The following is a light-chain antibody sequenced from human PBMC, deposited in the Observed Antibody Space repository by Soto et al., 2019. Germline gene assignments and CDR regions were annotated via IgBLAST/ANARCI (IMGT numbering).Light chain of an antibody. V-gene: IGKV3-15*01. CDR1: QSVSSN. CDR3: QPYNSWLQMNT. J-gene: IGKJ2*01. Sequence: EIVMTQSPATLSVSPGERATLSCRASQSVSSNLAWYQQKPGQAPRLLIYGASTRATGIPARFSDSGSGTEFTFTISSLQFEDFVVYYCQPYNSWLQMNTFGQGTKLEIK. CDR2: GAS.